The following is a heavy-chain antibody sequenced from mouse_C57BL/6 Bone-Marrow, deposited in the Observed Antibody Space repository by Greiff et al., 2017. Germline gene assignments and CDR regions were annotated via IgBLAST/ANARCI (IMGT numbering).Heavy chain of an antibody. CDR3: ARGTDYYGSSHLAY. D-gene: IGHD1-1*01. V-gene: IGHV1-22*01. J-gene: IGHJ3*01. CDR2: INPNNGGT. CDR1: GYKFTDYN. Sequence: VQLQQSGPELVKPGASVKMSCTASGYKFTDYNMHWVKQSNGKSLEWIGYINPNNGGTSYNQKFQGKGTLTVNKSSSTAYMELRSLTSDDSAVYYCARGTDYYGSSHLAYWGQGTLVTVSA.